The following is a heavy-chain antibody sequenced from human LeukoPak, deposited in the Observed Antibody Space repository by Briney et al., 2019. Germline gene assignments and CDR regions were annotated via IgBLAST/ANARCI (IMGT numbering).Heavy chain of an antibody. D-gene: IGHD3-10*01. CDR2: IKSDGST. J-gene: IGHJ5*01. CDR1: GFTLSSYW. V-gene: IGHV3-74*01. Sequence: GGSLRLSCAASGFTLSSYWMHWVRQTPGKGLMWVARIKSDGSTIYADSVQGRFTISRDNAKNPVYLQMNSLRVDDTAIYYCTRAITYFYGSVTYDWFDSWGQGTRVTVSS. CDR3: TRAITYFYGSVTYDWFDS.